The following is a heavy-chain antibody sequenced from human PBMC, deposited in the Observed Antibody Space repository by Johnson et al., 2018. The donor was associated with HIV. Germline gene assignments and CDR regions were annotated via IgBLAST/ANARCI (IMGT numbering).Heavy chain of an antibody. CDR1: GFTFSSYA. CDR3: AKGLGRAAAGTRNAFDI. Sequence: QVQLVESGGGVVQPGRSLRLSCAASGFTFSSYAMHWVRQAPGKGLEWVAVISYDGSNKYYADSVKGRFTISRDNSKNTLYLQMNSLRAEDTAVCYCAKGLGRAAAGTRNAFDIWGQGTMVTVSS. J-gene: IGHJ3*02. CDR2: ISYDGSNK. D-gene: IGHD6-13*01. V-gene: IGHV3-30-3*01.